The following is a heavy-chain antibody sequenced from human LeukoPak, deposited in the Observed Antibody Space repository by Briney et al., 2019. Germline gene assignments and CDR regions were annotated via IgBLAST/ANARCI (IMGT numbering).Heavy chain of an antibody. CDR1: GGSISSSSYY. CDR2: IFYSGRT. J-gene: IGHJ4*02. D-gene: IGHD5-24*01. Sequence: PSETLSLTCTVSGGSISSSSYYWGWIRQPPGKGLEWVGSIFYSGRTFYNPSLKNRVTISVDTSENQFSLKVNSVTAADTAVYYCARGLQENYFDYWGQGTLVTVSS. V-gene: IGHV4-39*01. CDR3: ARGLQENYFDY.